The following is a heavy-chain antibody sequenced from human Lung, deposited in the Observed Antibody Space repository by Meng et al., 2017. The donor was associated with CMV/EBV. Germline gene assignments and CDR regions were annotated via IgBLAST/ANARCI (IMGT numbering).Heavy chain of an antibody. CDR1: GGSISSGGYY. CDR2: IHSSGST. V-gene: IGHV4-31*03. Sequence: VQLQESGLGLLKPSQTLSLTCTFSGGSISSGGYYWSWIRQHPGKGLEWIGYIHSSGSTYYNPSLRSRLTISVDTSKNQFSLKLSSVTAADTAVYYCARASYGSGSPLGESWFDPWGQGTLVTVSS. D-gene: IGHD3-10*01. CDR3: ARASYGSGSPLGESWFDP. J-gene: IGHJ5*02.